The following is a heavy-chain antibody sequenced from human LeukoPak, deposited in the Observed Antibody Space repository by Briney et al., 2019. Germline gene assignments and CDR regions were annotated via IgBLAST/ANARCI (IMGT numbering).Heavy chain of an antibody. CDR3: ARDVSNGWYWSAAFDI. V-gene: IGHV4-34*01. D-gene: IGHD6-19*01. CDR2: INHSGST. J-gene: IGHJ3*02. CDR1: GGSFSGYY. Sequence: SETLSLTCAVYGGSFSGYYWSWIRQPPGKGLEWIGEINHSGSTNYNPSLKSRVTISVDTSKNQFSLKLSSVTAADTAVYYCARDVSNGWYWSAAFDIWGQGTMVTVPS.